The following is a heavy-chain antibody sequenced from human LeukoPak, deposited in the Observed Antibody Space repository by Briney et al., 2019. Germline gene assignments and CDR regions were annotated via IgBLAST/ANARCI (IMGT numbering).Heavy chain of an antibody. V-gene: IGHV1-24*01. D-gene: IGHD2-15*01. Sequence: GASVKVSCKVSEYTLTELSMHWVRQAPGKGLEWMGGFDPENGEALYAQKFQGRVTMTEDTSTDTAYMELSSLRSEDTAVYYCAIVSCSGHGDDAFDIWGQGTMVIVSS. CDR1: EYTLTELS. CDR3: AIVSCSGHGDDAFDI. CDR2: FDPENGEA. J-gene: IGHJ3*02.